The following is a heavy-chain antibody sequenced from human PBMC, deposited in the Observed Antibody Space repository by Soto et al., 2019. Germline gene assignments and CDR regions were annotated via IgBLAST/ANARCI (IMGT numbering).Heavy chain of an antibody. V-gene: IGHV3-23*01. CDR1: GFTCSSYA. Sequence: EVQLLESGGGLVQPGGSLRLSCAASGFTCSSYAMSWVRQAPGKGLEWVSAISGSGGSTYYADSVKGRFTISRDNSKNTLYLQMNSLRAEDTAVYYCANTDFWSGPGNCFAPWGQGTLVTVSS. CDR3: ANTDFWSGPGNCFAP. CDR2: ISGSGGST. J-gene: IGHJ5*02. D-gene: IGHD3-3*01.